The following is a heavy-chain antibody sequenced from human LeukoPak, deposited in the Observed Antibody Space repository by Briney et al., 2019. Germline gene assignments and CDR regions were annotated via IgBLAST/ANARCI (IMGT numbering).Heavy chain of an antibody. CDR1: GFTFSSYW. D-gene: IGHD2-2*01. CDR2: INSDGSST. V-gene: IGHV3-74*01. J-gene: IGHJ6*03. CDR3: ARGDIVVVPPAHYYYMDV. Sequence: GGSLRLSCAASGFTFSSYWMHWVRQAPGKGLVWVSRINSDGSSTNYADSVKGRFTISRDNAKNTMYLQMNSLRAEDTAVYYCARGDIVVVPPAHYYYMDVWGKGTTVTVSS.